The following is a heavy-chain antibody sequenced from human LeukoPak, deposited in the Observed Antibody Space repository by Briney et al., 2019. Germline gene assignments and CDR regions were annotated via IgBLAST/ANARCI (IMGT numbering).Heavy chain of an antibody. J-gene: IGHJ5*02. Sequence: ASVKVSCKASGYTFTSYDINWVRQATGQGLEWMGWMNPNSGNTGYAQKFQGRVTMTRNTSISTAYMELSSLRSEDTAVYYCARGRYCSSWNRNWFDPWGQGTLVTVSS. CDR2: MNPNSGNT. CDR3: ARGRYCSSWNRNWFDP. V-gene: IGHV1-8*01. D-gene: IGHD6-13*01. CDR1: GYTFTSYD.